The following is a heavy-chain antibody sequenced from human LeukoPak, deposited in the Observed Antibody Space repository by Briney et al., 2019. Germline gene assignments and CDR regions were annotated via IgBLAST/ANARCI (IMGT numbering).Heavy chain of an antibody. CDR3: ARAEEDYCDSVVFDI. D-gene: IGHD4-17*01. CDR1: GYTFTGYY. Sequence: ASVKVSCKASGYTFTGYYMHWVRQAPGQGLEWMGRINPNSGGTNYAQKFQGRVTMTRDTSISTAYMELSRLRSDDTAVYYCARAEEDYCDSVVFDIWGQGTMVTVSS. CDR2: INPNSGGT. J-gene: IGHJ3*02. V-gene: IGHV1-2*06.